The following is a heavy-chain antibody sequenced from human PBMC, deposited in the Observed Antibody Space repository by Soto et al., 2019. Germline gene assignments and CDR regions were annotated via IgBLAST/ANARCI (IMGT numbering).Heavy chain of an antibody. CDR1: GFTFSSYW. CDR3: AKDKSLAGQE. Sequence: EVQLVESGGGLVQPGGSLRLSCAASGFTFSSYWMSWVRQAPGKGLEWVANIKQDGSDKYYVDSVKGRFTISRDNAKNPLYLQMNSLKAEDTAIYYCAKDKSLAGQEWGQGTLVTFSS. CDR2: IKQDGSDK. J-gene: IGHJ4*02. V-gene: IGHV3-7*05. D-gene: IGHD6-6*01.